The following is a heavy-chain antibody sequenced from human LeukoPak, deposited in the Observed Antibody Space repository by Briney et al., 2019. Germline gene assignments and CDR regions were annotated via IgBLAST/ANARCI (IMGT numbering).Heavy chain of an antibody. D-gene: IGHD5-24*01. CDR1: GYSFTSYW. CDR2: IYPGDSDT. V-gene: IGHV5-51*01. CDR3: ARRGVSDGYNHHNWFDP. Sequence: GESLKISCKGSGYSFTSYWIGWVRQMPGKGLEWMGIIYPGDSDTRYSPSFQGQVTISADKSISTAYLQWSSLKASDTAMYYCARRGVSDGYNHHNWFDPWGQGTLVTVSS. J-gene: IGHJ5*02.